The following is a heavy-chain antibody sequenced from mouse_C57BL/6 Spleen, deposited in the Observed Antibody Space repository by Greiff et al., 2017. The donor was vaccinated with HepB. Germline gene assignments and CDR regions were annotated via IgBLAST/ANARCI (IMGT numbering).Heavy chain of an antibody. J-gene: IGHJ1*03. V-gene: IGHV5-17*01. D-gene: IGHD1-1*01. CDR3: ARYYGPWYFDV. Sequence: EVQLVESGGGLVKPGGSLKLSCAASGFTFSDYGMHWVRQAPEKGLEWVAYISSGSSTIYYADTVKGRFTISRDNAKNTLFLQMTSLRSEDTAMYYCARYYGPWYFDVWGTGTTVTVSS. CDR2: ISSGSSTI. CDR1: GFTFSDYG.